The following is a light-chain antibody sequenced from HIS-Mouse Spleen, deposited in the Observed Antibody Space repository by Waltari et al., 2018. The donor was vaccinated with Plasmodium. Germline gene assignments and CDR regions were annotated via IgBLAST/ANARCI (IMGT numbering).Light chain of an antibody. V-gene: IGLV3-21*03. J-gene: IGLJ2*01. Sequence: SYVLTQPPSVSVAPGKTARITCGGKNIGSKSVHLYQQKPGQAPVLGVYDDSDRPAGLPGRCSGSNSGNTATLTISRVEAGDEADYYCQVWDSSSDHVVFGGGTKLTVL. CDR1: NIGSKS. CDR2: DDS. CDR3: QVWDSSSDHVV.